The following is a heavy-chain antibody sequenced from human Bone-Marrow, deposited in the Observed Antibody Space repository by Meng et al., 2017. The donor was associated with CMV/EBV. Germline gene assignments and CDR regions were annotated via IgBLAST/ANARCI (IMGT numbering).Heavy chain of an antibody. Sequence: SEPLSLTCTVSGGSISSYYWSWIRQPPGKGLEWIGYIYYSGSTNYNPSLKSRVTISVDTSKNQFSLKLSSVTAADTAVYYCAREIAAGANWFDPWGQGTLVTVSS. D-gene: IGHD6-13*01. CDR1: GGSISSYY. CDR2: IYYSGST. CDR3: AREIAAGANWFDP. J-gene: IGHJ5*02. V-gene: IGHV4-59*01.